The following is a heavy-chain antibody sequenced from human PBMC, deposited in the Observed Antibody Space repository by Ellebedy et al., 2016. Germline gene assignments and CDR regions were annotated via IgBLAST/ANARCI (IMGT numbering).Heavy chain of an antibody. Sequence: GGSLRLSXAASGFTFSSYGFNWVRQAPGQGLEFLAHISENSGTTTHYAESVRGRFTISRDNAKTALYLQMNSLRAEDTALYYCARDRIGDNWYTTFDHWGQGTLVTVSS. CDR1: GFTFSSYG. V-gene: IGHV3-48*03. J-gene: IGHJ4*02. CDR3: ARDRIGDNWYTTFDH. CDR2: ISENSGTTT. D-gene: IGHD1-1*01.